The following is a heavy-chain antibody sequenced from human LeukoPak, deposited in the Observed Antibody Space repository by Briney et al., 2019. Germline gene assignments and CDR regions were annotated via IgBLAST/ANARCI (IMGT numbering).Heavy chain of an antibody. Sequence: SETLSLTCTVSGGSISSYYWSWIRQPPGKGLEWIGYIYYSGSTNYNPSLKSRVTISVDTSKNQFSLKLSSVTAADTAVYYCARCAAAYGDYVCYFDYWGQGTLVTVSS. V-gene: IGHV4-59*08. J-gene: IGHJ4*02. D-gene: IGHD4-17*01. CDR2: IYYSGST. CDR3: ARCAAAYGDYVCYFDY. CDR1: GGSISSYY.